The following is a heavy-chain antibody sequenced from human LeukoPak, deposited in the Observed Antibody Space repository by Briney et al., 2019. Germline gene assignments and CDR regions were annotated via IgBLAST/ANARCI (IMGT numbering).Heavy chain of an antibody. V-gene: IGHV4-34*01. CDR3: ARVKAVVTPWVFDY. J-gene: IGHJ4*02. D-gene: IGHD4-23*01. CDR1: GGSFSGYY. CDR2: INHSGST. Sequence: SETLSLTCAVYGGSFSGYYWSWIRQPPGKGLEWIGEINHSGSTYYNPSLKSRVTISVDTSKNQFSLKLSSVTAADTAVYFCARVKAVVTPWVFDYWGQGSLVTVSS.